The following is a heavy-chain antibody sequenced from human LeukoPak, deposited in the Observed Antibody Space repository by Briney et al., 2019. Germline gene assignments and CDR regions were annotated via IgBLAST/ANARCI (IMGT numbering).Heavy chain of an antibody. D-gene: IGHD4-17*01. CDR1: GGPFSAYY. J-gene: IGHJ4*02. CDR3: ASVDYGDY. CDR2: VTHSGSI. V-gene: IGHV4-34*01. Sequence: PSETLSLTCAVYGGPFSAYYWFWIRQPPGKGLEWIGEVTHSGSINYNPSLKSRITISVDTSKNQFSLRVTSVTAADTAVYYCASVDYGDYWGQGTLVTVSS.